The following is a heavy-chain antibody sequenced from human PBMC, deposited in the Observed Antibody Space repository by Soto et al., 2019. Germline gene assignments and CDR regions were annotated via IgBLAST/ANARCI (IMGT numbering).Heavy chain of an antibody. CDR2: IYYSGST. V-gene: IGHV4-39*01. CDR3: ARRPITIFGVGVDY. Sequence: SETLSLTCTVSGASISGYYWGWIRQPPGKGLEWIGSIYYSGSTYYNPSLKSRVTISVDTSKNQFSLKLSSVTAADTAVYYCARRPITIFGVGVDYWGQGTLVTVSS. J-gene: IGHJ4*02. D-gene: IGHD3-3*01. CDR1: GASISGYY.